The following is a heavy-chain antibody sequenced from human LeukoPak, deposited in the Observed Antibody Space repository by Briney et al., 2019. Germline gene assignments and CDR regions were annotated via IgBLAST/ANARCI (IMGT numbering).Heavy chain of an antibody. CDR1: GFTVSSNY. CDR2: IYYSGST. D-gene: IGHD1-1*01. J-gene: IGHJ3*02. CDR3: ARDCQYNWNDEIDAFDI. V-gene: IGHV4-59*02. Sequence: GSLRLSCAASGFTVSSNYMSWVRQPPGKGLEWLGYIYYSGSTNYNPSLKSRVTISVDRSKNQFSLKLSSVTAADTAVYYCARDCQYNWNDEIDAFDIWGQGTMVTVSS.